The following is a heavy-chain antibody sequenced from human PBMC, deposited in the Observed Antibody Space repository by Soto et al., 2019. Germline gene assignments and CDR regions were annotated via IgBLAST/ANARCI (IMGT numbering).Heavy chain of an antibody. D-gene: IGHD2-21*01. CDR3: ARDGYSRPDY. J-gene: IGHJ4*02. CDR2: VSTYNGNT. Sequence: QVQLVQSEAEVKKPGASVKVSCKASGYTFTTYGISWVRQAPGQGLEWMGWVSTYNGNTNYAQKFQGRVTMTTDTSTSTAYMTLRSMRYDDTAVYYCARDGYSRPDYWGQGTMVTVSS. CDR1: GYTFTTYG. V-gene: IGHV1-18*04.